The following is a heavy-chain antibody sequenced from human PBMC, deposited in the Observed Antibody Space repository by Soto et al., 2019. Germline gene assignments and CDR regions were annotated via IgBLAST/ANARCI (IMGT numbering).Heavy chain of an antibody. J-gene: IGHJ4*02. D-gene: IGHD1-1*01. CDR1: GYAFTTYG. V-gene: IGHV1-18*01. CDR3: ARGRYGDY. CDR2: ISAHKGNT. Sequence: QVHLVQSGAEVKKPGASVKVSCKGSGYAFTTYGITWVRQAPGHGLEWMGWISAHKGNTNYAQKPTGRVTVTTDTSTSTAYMALRGLRSDDTAVYYCARGRYGDYWGQGALVTVSA.